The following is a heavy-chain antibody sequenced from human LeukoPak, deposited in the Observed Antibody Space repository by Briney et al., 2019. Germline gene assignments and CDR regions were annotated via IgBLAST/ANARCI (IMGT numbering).Heavy chain of an antibody. J-gene: IGHJ4*02. CDR3: AKHYYGSGSHYYFDY. D-gene: IGHD3-10*01. V-gene: IGHV3-30*02. Sequence: GGSLRLSCAASGFTFSTYGMHWVRQAPGKGLEWVAFIRYDGSNKYYADSVKGRFTISRDNAKNSLYLQVNSLRAEDTAVYYCAKHYYGSGSHYYFDYWGQGTLVTVSS. CDR2: IRYDGSNK. CDR1: GFTFSTYG.